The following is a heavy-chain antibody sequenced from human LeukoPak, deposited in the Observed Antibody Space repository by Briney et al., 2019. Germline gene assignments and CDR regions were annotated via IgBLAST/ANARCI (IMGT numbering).Heavy chain of an antibody. D-gene: IGHD3-9*01. V-gene: IGHV3-33*06. J-gene: IGHJ4*02. CDR2: IWYDGSNK. CDR3: AKDQRRIRDFDWFDY. CDR1: GFTFSSYG. Sequence: GGSLRLSCAASGFTFSSYGMHWVRQAPGKGLEWVAVIWYDGSNKYYADSVKGRFTISRDNSKNTLYLQMNSLRAEDTAVYYFAKDQRRIRDFDWFDYWGQGTLVTVSS.